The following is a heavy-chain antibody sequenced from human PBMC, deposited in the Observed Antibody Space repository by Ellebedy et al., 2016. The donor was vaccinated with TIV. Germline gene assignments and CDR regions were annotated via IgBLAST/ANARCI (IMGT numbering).Heavy chain of an antibody. CDR2: IIPIFGTA. CDR1: GGTFSSYA. D-gene: IGHD6-13*01. V-gene: IGHV1-69*13. CDR3: ARVLPGHLAAAGWVGYGYGMDV. Sequence: SVKVSCXASGGTFSSYAISWVRQAPGQGLEWMGGIIPIFGTANYAQKFQGRVTITADESTSTAYMELSSLRSEDTAVYYCARVLPGHLAAAGWVGYGYGMDVWGQGTTVTVSS. J-gene: IGHJ6*02.